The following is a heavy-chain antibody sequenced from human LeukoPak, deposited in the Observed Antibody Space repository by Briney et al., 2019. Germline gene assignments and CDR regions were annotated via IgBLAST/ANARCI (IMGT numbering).Heavy chain of an antibody. CDR2: INHSGST. CDR3: ARGPKDGYNLDY. Sequence: SETLSLTCAVYGGSFSGYYWSWIRQPPGKGLEWIGEINHSGSTNYNPSLKSRVTISVDTSKNQFSLKLSSVTAADTAVYYCARGPKDGYNLDYWGQGTLVTVSS. J-gene: IGHJ4*02. CDR1: GGSFSGYY. D-gene: IGHD5-24*01. V-gene: IGHV4-34*01.